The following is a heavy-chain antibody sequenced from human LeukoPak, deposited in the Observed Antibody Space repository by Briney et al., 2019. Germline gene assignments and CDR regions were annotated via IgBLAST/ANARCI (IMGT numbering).Heavy chain of an antibody. CDR1: GFTFSSYW. CDR3: AKGSGSYYWIDY. Sequence: GGSLRLSCAASGFTFSSYWMHWVRQAPGKGLVWVSRIQTDGSSTNYADSVKGRFTISRDDAKNTLYLQMNSLRAEDTAVYYCAKGSGSYYWIDYWGQGTLVTVSS. D-gene: IGHD3-10*01. CDR2: IQTDGSST. V-gene: IGHV3-74*01. J-gene: IGHJ4*02.